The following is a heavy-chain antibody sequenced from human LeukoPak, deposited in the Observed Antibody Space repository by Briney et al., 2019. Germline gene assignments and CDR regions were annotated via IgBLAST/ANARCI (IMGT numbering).Heavy chain of an antibody. D-gene: IGHD6-19*01. CDR2: IKQDGSEK. J-gene: IGHJ4*02. V-gene: IGHV3-7*01. CDR1: GFTFSSYW. CDR3: ARAHTGYSSGWYGVGY. Sequence: PGGPLRLSCAASGFTFSSYWMSWVRQAPGKGLEWVANIKQDGSEKYYVDSVKGRFTISRDNAKNSLYLQMNSLRAEDTAVYYCARAHTGYSSGWYGVGYWGQGTLVTVSS.